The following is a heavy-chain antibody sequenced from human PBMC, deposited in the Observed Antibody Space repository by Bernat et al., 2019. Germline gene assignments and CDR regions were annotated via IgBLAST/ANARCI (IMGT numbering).Heavy chain of an antibody. CDR3: ARSGRITIFGVAHSGAFDI. D-gene: IGHD3-3*01. V-gene: IGHV1-2*04. J-gene: IGHJ3*02. Sequence: QVQLVQSGAEVKKPGASVKVSCKASGYTFTGYYMHWVRQAPGQGLEWMGRINPNSGGTNYAQKFQGWVTMTRDTSISTAYMELSRLRSDDTAVYYCARSGRITIFGVAHSGAFDIWGQGTMVTVSS. CDR1: GYTFTGYY. CDR2: INPNSGGT.